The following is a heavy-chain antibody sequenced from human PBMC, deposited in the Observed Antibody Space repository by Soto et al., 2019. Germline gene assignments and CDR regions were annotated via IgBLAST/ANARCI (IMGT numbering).Heavy chain of an antibody. V-gene: IGHV1-18*01. CDR1: GYTFTSYC. CDR3: ASSDGYNPLGAFDI. CDR2: ISAYNGNT. J-gene: IGHJ3*02. Sequence: ASVKVSGKASGYTFTSYCISWVRQAPGQGLEWMGWISAYNGNTNYAQKLQGRVTMTTDTSTSTAYMELRSLRSDDTAVYYCASSDGYNPLGAFDIWGQGTMVTVS. D-gene: IGHD5-12*01.